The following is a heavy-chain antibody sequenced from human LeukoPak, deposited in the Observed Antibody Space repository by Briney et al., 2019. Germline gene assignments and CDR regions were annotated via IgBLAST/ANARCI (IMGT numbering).Heavy chain of an antibody. D-gene: IGHD3-22*01. J-gene: IGHJ3*02. CDR1: GYTLTELS. Sequence: ASVKVSCKVSGYTLTELSMHWVRQAPGKGLEWMGGFDPEDGETIYARKSQGRVTMTEDTSTDTAYMELSSLRSEDTAVYYCATDLRDSSGYYYGYDAFDIWGQGTMVTVSS. CDR2: FDPEDGET. V-gene: IGHV1-24*01. CDR3: ATDLRDSSGYYYGYDAFDI.